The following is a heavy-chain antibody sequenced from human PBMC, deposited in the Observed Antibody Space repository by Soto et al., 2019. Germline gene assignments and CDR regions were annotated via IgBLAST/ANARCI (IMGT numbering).Heavy chain of an antibody. Sequence: GGSLRLSCAASGFTFSNYAMSWVRQAPGKGLEWVSSISAHIDDTYYADSVKGRFTISRDTSKNTLYLQMVSLRAGDTAIYFCAKRILTPTRYLDSWGQGTLVTVSS. V-gene: IGHV3-23*01. CDR3: AKRILTPTRYLDS. D-gene: IGHD2-15*01. J-gene: IGHJ4*02. CDR2: ISAHIDDT. CDR1: GFTFSNYA.